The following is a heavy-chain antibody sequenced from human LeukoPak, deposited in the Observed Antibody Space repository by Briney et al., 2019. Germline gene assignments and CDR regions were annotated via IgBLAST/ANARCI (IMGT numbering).Heavy chain of an antibody. CDR2: INHSGST. V-gene: IGHV4-34*01. J-gene: IGHJ4*02. CDR1: GFIFGDYA. CDR3: ARGCDY. Sequence: LRLSCAASGFIFGDYAMHWIRQPPGKGLEWIGEINHSGSTNYNPSLKSRVTISVDTSKNQFSLKLSSVTAANTAVYYCARGCDYWGQGTLVTVSS.